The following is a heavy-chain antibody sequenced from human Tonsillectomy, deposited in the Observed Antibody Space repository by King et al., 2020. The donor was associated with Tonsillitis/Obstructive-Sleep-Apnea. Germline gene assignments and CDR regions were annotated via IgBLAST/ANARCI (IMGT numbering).Heavy chain of an antibody. J-gene: IGHJ4*02. CDR3: AKAMVQGIIITIFDY. CDR1: VITFSSYA. Sequence: VQLVESGGGLVQPGGSLRLSCAASVITFSSYAMSWVRQAPGKGLEWVSTIRGGGGSTSYADSVKGRVTISRDNSKKTLYLQMNSTRAEDTAVYYCAKAMVQGIIITIFDYWGQGTLVTVSS. D-gene: IGHD3-10*01. CDR2: IRGGGGST. V-gene: IGHV3-23*04.